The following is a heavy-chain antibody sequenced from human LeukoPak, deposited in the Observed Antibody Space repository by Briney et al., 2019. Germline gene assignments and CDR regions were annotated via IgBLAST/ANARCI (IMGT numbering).Heavy chain of an antibody. Sequence: PGGSLRLSCAASGFTFSSFWMTWVRQAPGKGLEWVATIKRDGSEKYYVDSVEGRFTISRDNAKNSLYLQMNSLRAEETAVYYCAREGRELAYCSGSTCYSSGPIDSWGQGTLVTVPS. CDR1: GFTFSSFW. D-gene: IGHD2-2*02. J-gene: IGHJ4*02. CDR2: IKRDGSEK. V-gene: IGHV3-7*01. CDR3: AREGRELAYCSGSTCYSSGPIDS.